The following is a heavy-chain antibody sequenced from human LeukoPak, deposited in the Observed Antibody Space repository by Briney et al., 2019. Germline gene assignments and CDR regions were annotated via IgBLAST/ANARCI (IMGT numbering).Heavy chain of an antibody. D-gene: IGHD6-13*01. J-gene: IGHJ5*02. V-gene: IGHV1-2*04. CDR3: ATVTSSSWGNWFDP. CDR1: GYTFTGYY. CDR2: INPNSGGT. Sequence: ASVKVSCKASGYTFTGYYMHWVRQAPGQGLEWMGWINPNSGGTNYAQKFQGWVTMTRDTSISTAYMELSRLRSDDTAVYYCATVTSSSWGNWFDPWGQGNLVTVSS.